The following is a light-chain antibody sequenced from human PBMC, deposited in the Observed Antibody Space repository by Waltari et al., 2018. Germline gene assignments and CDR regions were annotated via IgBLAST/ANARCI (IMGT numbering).Light chain of an antibody. Sequence: SYELTQTPSVSVSPGQTARIPCSGHELPRKYTYWFQQKSGQAPRLVIYEDTKRPSGIPERFSGSSSGTVATLTITGAQVDDEADYYCYSSDSTGLRVFGGGTTV. J-gene: IGLJ1*01. CDR1: ELPRKY. V-gene: IGLV3-10*01. CDR2: EDT. CDR3: YSSDSTGLRV.